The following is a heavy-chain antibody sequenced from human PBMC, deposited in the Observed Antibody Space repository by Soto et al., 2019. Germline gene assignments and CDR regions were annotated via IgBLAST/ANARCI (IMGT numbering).Heavy chain of an antibody. D-gene: IGHD1-26*01. CDR2: IYHTGNT. J-gene: IGHJ4*02. CDR3: ARRGSSGTPVDY. V-gene: IGHV4-38-2*01. CDR1: GYSISNGYY. Sequence: SETLSLTCGVSGYSISNGYYCGWIRQPPGKGLEWIGNIYHTGNTYYNPSLKSRVTISVDKSKNQFSLKLSSVTAADTAVYYCARRGSSGTPVDYWGQGTLVTVSS.